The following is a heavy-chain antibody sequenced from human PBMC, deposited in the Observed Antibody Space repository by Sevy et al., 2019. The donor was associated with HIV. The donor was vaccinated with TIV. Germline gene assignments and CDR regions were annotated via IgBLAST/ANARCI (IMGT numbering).Heavy chain of an antibody. J-gene: IGHJ1*01. CDR2: IIPIFGTA. V-gene: IGHV1-69*13. Sequence: SVKVSCKASGGTFSSYAISWVRQAPGQGLEWMGGIIPIFGTANYAQKFQGRVTITADESTSTAYMELSSLRSEDTAVYYCARDRGGVEPHFGYFQHWGQGTLVTVSS. CDR1: GGTFSSYA. D-gene: IGHD3-3*02. CDR3: ARDRGGVEPHFGYFQH.